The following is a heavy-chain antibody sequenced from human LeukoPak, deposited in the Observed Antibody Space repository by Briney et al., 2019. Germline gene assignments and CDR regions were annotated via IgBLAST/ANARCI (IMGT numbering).Heavy chain of an antibody. CDR3: ARGADTSSWYGFYYYGLDV. D-gene: IGHD6-13*01. J-gene: IGHJ6*02. V-gene: IGHV4-30-2*01. Sequence: SETLSLTCAVSGGSISTGGYSWSWIRQPPGKGLEWIGYIYHSGSTYYNPSLKSRVTISVDMSKNQFSLKLSSVTAADTAVYYCARGADTSSWYGFYYYGLDVWGQGTTVIVSS. CDR1: GGSISTGGYS. CDR2: IYHSGST.